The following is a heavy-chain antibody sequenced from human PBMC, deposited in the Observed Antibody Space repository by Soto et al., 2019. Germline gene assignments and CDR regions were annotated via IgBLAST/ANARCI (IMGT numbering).Heavy chain of an antibody. D-gene: IGHD5-18*01. CDR3: ATRTQLWGQ. Sequence: EVQLLESGGGLVQTGGSLRLSCAASGFTFSSYAMSWVRQAPGKGLEWVSGISGSGGSTYYADSVKGRFTISRDNSKNTLCLQMNSLRAEDTAVYYCATRTQLWGQWGQGTLVTVSS. V-gene: IGHV3-23*01. J-gene: IGHJ4*02. CDR2: ISGSGGST. CDR1: GFTFSSYA.